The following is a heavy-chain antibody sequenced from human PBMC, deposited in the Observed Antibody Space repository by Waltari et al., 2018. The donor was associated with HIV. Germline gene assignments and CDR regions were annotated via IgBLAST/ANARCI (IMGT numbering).Heavy chain of an antibody. V-gene: IGHV3-30*01. D-gene: IGHD3-22*01. Sequence: QVQLVESGGGVVQPGRSLRLSCAASGFTFSSYAMHWVRQAPGKGLEWVEVISYDGRNKYYADSGKGRLTSSRDNSKNTLYLQMDSLRAEDTAVFYCARDPHPYDSSGYYLAYWGQGTLVTVSS. CDR3: ARDPHPYDSSGYYLAY. CDR1: GFTFSSYA. J-gene: IGHJ4*02. CDR2: ISYDGRNK.